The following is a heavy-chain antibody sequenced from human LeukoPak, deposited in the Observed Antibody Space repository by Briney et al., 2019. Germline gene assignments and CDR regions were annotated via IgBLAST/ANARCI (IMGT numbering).Heavy chain of an antibody. CDR1: GFTFSSYS. V-gene: IGHV3-21*01. D-gene: IGHD3-10*01. CDR3: ARETYCGSGSYSDFALDY. Sequence: PGGSLRLSCAASGFTFSSYSMNWVRQAPGKGLEWVSSISSSSSYIYYADSVKGRFTISRDNAKNSVYLQMNSLRAEDTAVYYCARETYCGSGSYSDFALDYWGQGTLVTVSS. CDR2: ISSSSSYI. J-gene: IGHJ4*02.